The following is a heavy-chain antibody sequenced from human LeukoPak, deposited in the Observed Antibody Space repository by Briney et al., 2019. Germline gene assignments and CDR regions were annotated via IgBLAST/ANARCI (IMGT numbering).Heavy chain of an antibody. CDR3: AKGVARGSGLYYHYGMDV. D-gene: IGHD3-10*01. CDR2: ISGSGGST. CDR1: GFTFSSYA. J-gene: IGHJ6*02. Sequence: GGSLRLSCAASGFTFSSYAMSWVRQAPGKGLEWVSAISGSGGSTYYADSVKGRFTISRDNSKNTLYLQMNSLRAEDTAVYYCAKGVARGSGLYYHYGMDVWGQGTTVTVSS. V-gene: IGHV3-23*01.